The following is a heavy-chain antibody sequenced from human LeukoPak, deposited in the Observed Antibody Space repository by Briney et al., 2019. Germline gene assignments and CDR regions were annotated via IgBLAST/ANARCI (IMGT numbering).Heavy chain of an antibody. CDR2: IYYSGST. V-gene: IGHV4-39*07. Sequence: SETLSLTCTVPGGSISSSSYYWGWIRQPPGKGLEWIGSIYYSGSTYYNPSLKSRVTMSVDTSKNQFSLKVTSVTAADTAVYYCARVGYASSAIYFQQWGQGTLVSVSS. J-gene: IGHJ1*01. CDR1: GGSISSSSYY. CDR3: ARVGYASSAIYFQQ. D-gene: IGHD2-8*01.